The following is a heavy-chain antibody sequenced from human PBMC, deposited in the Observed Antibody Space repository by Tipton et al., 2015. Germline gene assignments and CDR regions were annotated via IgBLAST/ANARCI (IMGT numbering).Heavy chain of an antibody. CDR3: ARDGLASGYFDY. CDR2: IYYSGAT. J-gene: IGHJ4*02. D-gene: IGHD1-26*01. V-gene: IGHV4-31*03. CDR1: GGSISSGGYY. Sequence: TLSLTCTVSGGSISSGGYYWSWIRQHPGKGLEWIGYIYYSGATYYNPSLKSRVTISLDTPKNQFSLKLSSVTAADTAVYYCARDGLASGYFDYWGQGTLVTASS.